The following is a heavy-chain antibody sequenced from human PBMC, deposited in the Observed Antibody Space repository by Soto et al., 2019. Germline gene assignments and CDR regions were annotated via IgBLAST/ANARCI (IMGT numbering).Heavy chain of an antibody. Sequence: QVQLVQSGAEVKKPESSVKVSCKAPGGTFSTYAISWVRQAPGQGLEWMGGIIPMFGTANYAQRFQDRVTITADESTNTVYMELSSLRPEDTAVYFCARGIQLWLRRINNGYSGWGQGTLVTVSS. CDR3: ARGIQLWLRRINNGYSG. J-gene: IGHJ4*02. D-gene: IGHD5-18*01. CDR1: GGTFSTYA. V-gene: IGHV1-69*12. CDR2: IIPMFGTA.